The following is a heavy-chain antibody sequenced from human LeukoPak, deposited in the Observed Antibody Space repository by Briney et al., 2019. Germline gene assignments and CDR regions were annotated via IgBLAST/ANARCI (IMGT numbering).Heavy chain of an antibody. CDR1: GFTFSSYA. Sequence: GGSLRLSCAASGFTFSSYAMSWVRQAPGKGLEWVSAISGSGGSTYYADSVKGRFTISRDNSKNTLYLQMNSLRAEDTAVYYCAKDPLSPEYYYYYYGMDVWGQGTTVTVPS. J-gene: IGHJ6*02. D-gene: IGHD1-14*01. CDR3: AKDPLSPEYYYYYYGMDV. CDR2: ISGSGGST. V-gene: IGHV3-23*01.